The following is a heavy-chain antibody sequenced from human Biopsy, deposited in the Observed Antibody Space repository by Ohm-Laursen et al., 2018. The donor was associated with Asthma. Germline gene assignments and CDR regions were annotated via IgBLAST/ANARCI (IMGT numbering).Heavy chain of an antibody. CDR2: VSSDGHNK. Sequence: RSLRLSCAASGFVFSQCGMHWVRQGPGKGLEWVALVSSDGHNKYYEDSVKGRFTISRDNSRTRLYLQINRLTVEDSAVYFCARQSGQDYGDSSGFDIWGQGTKVAVSS. V-gene: IGHV3-30*03. D-gene: IGHD3-22*01. J-gene: IGHJ3*02. CDR3: ARQSGQDYGDSSGFDI. CDR1: GFVFSQCG.